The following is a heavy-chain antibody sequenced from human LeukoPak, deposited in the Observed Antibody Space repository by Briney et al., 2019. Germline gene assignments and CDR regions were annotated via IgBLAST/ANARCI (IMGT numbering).Heavy chain of an antibody. Sequence: ASVKVSCKASGYTFTSYGISWVRQAPGQGLEWMGWISAYSGNTNYAQKLQGRVTMTTDTSTSTAYMELRSLRSDDTAVYYCARAGVVRGTKSTFDYWGQGTLVTVSS. CDR3: ARAGVVRGTKSTFDY. CDR1: GYTFTSYG. D-gene: IGHD3-10*01. CDR2: ISAYSGNT. J-gene: IGHJ4*02. V-gene: IGHV1-18*04.